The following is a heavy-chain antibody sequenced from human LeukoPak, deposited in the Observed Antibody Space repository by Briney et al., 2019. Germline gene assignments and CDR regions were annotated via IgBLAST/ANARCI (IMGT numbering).Heavy chain of an antibody. D-gene: IGHD6-19*01. CDR1: GFTFRRYD. Sequence: GGSLRLSCAASGFTFRRYDMSWVRQAPGKGLEWVAVISYDGSNKFYADSVRGRFTISRDNSKSTLYLQMNSLRAEDTAVYYCAKDGNRWLEPLAFWGQGTLVTVSS. V-gene: IGHV3-30*18. CDR2: ISYDGSNK. CDR3: AKDGNRWLEPLAF. J-gene: IGHJ4*02.